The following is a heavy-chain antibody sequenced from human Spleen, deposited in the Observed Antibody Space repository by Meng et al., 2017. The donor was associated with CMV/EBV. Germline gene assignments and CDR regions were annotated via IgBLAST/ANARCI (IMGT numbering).Heavy chain of an antibody. Sequence: GESLKISCAASGFTFSSYAMHWVRQAPGKGLEWVAFIQFDGSGKYYADSVKGRLTISRDNSKNTLYLQMSSLRADDTAVYYCARGGRGSYYECDFWGQGRLVTVSS. CDR3: ARGGRGSYYECDF. CDR1: GFTFSSYA. D-gene: IGHD1-26*01. CDR2: IQFDGSGK. V-gene: IGHV3-30*04. J-gene: IGHJ4*01.